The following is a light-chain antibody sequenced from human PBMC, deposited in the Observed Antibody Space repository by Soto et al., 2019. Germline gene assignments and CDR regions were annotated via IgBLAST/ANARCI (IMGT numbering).Light chain of an antibody. V-gene: IGKV1-12*01. CDR3: QQLHTNPPFT. CDR1: QGISSW. CDR2: AAS. Sequence: DIQMTQSPSSVSASVGDRVTITCRASQGISSWLGWYQQKPGQAPKLLIFAASSLQSGVPPRFSGSESGTECTLTISSLQPEDVATYYCQQLHTNPPFTFGPGTKVEIK. J-gene: IGKJ3*01.